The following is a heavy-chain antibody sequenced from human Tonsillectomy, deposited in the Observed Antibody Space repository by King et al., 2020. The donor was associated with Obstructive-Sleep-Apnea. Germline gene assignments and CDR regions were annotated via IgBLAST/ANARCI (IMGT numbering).Heavy chain of an antibody. CDR1: GFTFSSYA. V-gene: IGHV3-30*04. D-gene: IGHD5-18*01. J-gene: IGHJ2*01. CDR3: AGEKDTSWYFDL. CDR2: ISYDGSNK. Sequence: HVQLVESGGGVVQPGRSLRLSCAASGFTFSSYAMHWVRQAPGKGMEWVAVISYDGSNKYYADSVKGRFTISRDNSKNTLYLQMNSLRAEDTAVYYCAGEKDTSWYFDLWGRGTLVTVSS.